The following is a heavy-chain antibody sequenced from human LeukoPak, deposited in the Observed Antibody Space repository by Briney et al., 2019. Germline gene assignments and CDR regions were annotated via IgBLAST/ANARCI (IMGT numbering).Heavy chain of an antibody. CDR2: IYHSGST. J-gene: IGHJ6*04. D-gene: IGHD5-18*01. Sequence: SETLSLTCAVSGGSISSSNWWSWVRQPPGKGLEWIGEIYHSGSTNYNPSLKSRVTISVDKSKNQFSLKLSSVTAADTAVYYCARVRGYGARYYYYGMDVWGKGTTVTVSS. V-gene: IGHV4-4*02. CDR3: ARVRGYGARYYYYGMDV. CDR1: GGSISSSNW.